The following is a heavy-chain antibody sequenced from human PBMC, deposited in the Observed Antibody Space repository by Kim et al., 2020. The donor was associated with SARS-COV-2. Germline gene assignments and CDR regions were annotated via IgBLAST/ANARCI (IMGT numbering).Heavy chain of an antibody. J-gene: IGHJ3*02. D-gene: IGHD6-13*01. Sequence: GGSLRLSCAASGFTFSSYGMHWVRQAPGKGLEWVAVISYDGSNKYYADSVKGRFTISRDNSKNTLYLQMNSLRAEDTAVYYCAKVSSSWYLGAFDIWGQG. V-gene: IGHV3-30*18. CDR2: ISYDGSNK. CDR1: GFTFSSYG. CDR3: AKVSSSWYLGAFDI.